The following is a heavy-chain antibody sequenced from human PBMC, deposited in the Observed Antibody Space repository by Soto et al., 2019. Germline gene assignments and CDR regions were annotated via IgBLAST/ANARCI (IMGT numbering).Heavy chain of an antibody. CDR1: ARSFSISRYC. D-gene: IGHD6-19*01. J-gene: IGHJ4*02. CDR2: IYYSGNT. Sequence: TLSVTSIASARSFSISRYCWAWYRQTPGKGLEWIGSIYYSGNTYYNPSLKSRVTISVDTSKNQFSLKLSSVTAADTAVYYCARHVAGYSSGLDYWGQGTLVTVS. CDR3: ARHVAGYSSGLDY. V-gene: IGHV4-39*01.